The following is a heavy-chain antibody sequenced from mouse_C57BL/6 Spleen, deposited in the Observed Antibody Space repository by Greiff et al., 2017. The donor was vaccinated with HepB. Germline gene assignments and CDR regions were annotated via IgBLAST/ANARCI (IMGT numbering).Heavy chain of an antibody. V-gene: IGHV1-62-2*01. CDR2: FYPGSGSI. Sequence: QVHVKQSGAELVKPGASVKLSCKASGYTFTEYTIHWVKQRSGQGLEWIGWFYPGSGSIKYNEKFKDKATLTADKSFSTVYMELSRLTSEDSAVYFCARHEKGDGWFAYWGQGTLVTVSA. D-gene: IGHD2-3*01. J-gene: IGHJ3*01. CDR1: GYTFTEYT. CDR3: ARHEKGDGWFAY.